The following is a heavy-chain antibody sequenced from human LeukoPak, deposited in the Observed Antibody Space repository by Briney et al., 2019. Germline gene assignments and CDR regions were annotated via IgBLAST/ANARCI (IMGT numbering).Heavy chain of an antibody. CDR2: ISSSSSTI. CDR1: GFTFSSYS. V-gene: IGHV3-48*04. D-gene: IGHD5-12*01. CDR3: ARDRNSGYDSSDY. J-gene: IGHJ4*02. Sequence: GGSLRLSCAASGFTFSSYSMNWVRKAPGKGLEWVSYISSSSSTIYYADSVKGRFTISRDNAKNSLYLQMNSLRAEDTAVYYCARDRNSGYDSSDYWGQGTLVTVSS.